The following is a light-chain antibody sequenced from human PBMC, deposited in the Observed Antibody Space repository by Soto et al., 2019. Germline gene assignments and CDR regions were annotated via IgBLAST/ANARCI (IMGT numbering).Light chain of an antibody. V-gene: IGLV2-23*01. CDR3: CSYVVGAVYV. J-gene: IGLJ1*01. CDR1: SNDVGNYNL. CDR2: EDA. Sequence: QSVLTQPASVSGSPGQSITISCTGTSNDVGNYNLVTWHQQHPGKAPKLMIYEDAKRPSGVSYRFSGSKSGNTAFLTISGLQAEDEADYYCCSYVVGAVYVLGSVTKLTV.